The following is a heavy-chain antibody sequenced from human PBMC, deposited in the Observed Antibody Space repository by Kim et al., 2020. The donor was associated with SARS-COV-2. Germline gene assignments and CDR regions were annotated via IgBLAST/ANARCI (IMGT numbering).Heavy chain of an antibody. CDR3: ARLRARIAVAGNNWFDP. Sequence: LKSRVTISVDTSKNQFSLKLSSVTAADTAVYYCARLRARIAVAGNNWFDPWGQGTLVTVSS. V-gene: IGHV4-39*01. J-gene: IGHJ5*02. D-gene: IGHD6-19*01.